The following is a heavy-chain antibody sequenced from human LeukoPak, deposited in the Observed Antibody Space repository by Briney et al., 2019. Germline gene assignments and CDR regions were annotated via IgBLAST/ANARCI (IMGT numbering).Heavy chain of an antibody. CDR1: GYTFTSYG. V-gene: IGHV1-18*01. D-gene: IGHD5-18*01. CDR2: ISAYNGNT. J-gene: IGHJ5*02. Sequence: ASVTVSCKASGYTFTSYGISWVRQAPGQGLEWMGWISAYNGNTNYAQKLQGRVTMTTDTSTSTAYMELRSLRSDDTAVYYCARDGDSYGYGNWFDPWGQGTLVTVSS. CDR3: ARDGDSYGYGNWFDP.